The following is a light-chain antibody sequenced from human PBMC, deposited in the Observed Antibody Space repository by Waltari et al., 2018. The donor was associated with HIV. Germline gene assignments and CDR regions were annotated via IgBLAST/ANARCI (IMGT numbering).Light chain of an antibody. CDR1: SSNIGSKY. CDR2: RNN. V-gene: IGLV1-47*01. CDR3: AAWDDSLSGVV. J-gene: IGLJ2*01. Sequence: QSVLTQPPSASGTPGQRVTISCSGSSSNIGSKYVYWYQQLPGTAPKLLIYRNNQRPSGVPDRFSGYKSGNSASLAISGLRSEDEADYYCAAWDDSLSGVVFGGGTKLTVL.